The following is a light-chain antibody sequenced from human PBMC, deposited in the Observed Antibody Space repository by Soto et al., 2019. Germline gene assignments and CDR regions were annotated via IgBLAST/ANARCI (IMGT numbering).Light chain of an antibody. CDR1: QSVSSSY. J-gene: IGKJ2*02. V-gene: IGKV3-20*01. CDR3: QQYGSSPCT. CDR2: GQS. Sequence: EIVLTQSPGTLSLSPGERATLSCRASQSVSSSYLAWYRQKPGQAPRLLIYGQSTRATGIPDRVSGSGSGTDFTLTISRLAPEDFAVYYCQQYGSSPCTFGQGTKLQIK.